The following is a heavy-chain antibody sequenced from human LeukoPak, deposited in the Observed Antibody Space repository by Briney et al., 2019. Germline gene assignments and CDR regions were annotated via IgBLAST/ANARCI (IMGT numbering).Heavy chain of an antibody. V-gene: IGHV1-2*02. CDR3: ARMDYYYDSSGYYPAY. J-gene: IGHJ4*02. CDR2: INPNSGDT. D-gene: IGHD3-22*01. Sequence: GASVKVSCKASGYTFTGFYMHWVRQAPGQGLEWMGWINPNSGDTNYAQKFQGRVTMTRDTSISTAYMELSRLRSDDTAVYYCARMDYYYDSSGYYPAYWGQGTLVTVSS. CDR1: GYTFTGFY.